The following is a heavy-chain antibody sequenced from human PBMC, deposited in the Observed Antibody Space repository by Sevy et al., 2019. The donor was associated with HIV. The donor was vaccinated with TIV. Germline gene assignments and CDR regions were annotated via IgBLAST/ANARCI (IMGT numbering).Heavy chain of an antibody. CDR1: GYTFTRYS. J-gene: IGHJ4*02. CDR2: INTNTGNP. V-gene: IGHV7-4-1*02. CDR3: ARAEVDTAIEGFDY. Sequence: ASVKVSCKASGYTFTRYSMNWVRQAPAQGLEWMGWINTNTGNPTYAQGFTGRFVFSLDTSVSTAYLQISSLKADDTAVYYCARAEVDTAIEGFDYWGQGTLVTVSS. D-gene: IGHD5-18*01.